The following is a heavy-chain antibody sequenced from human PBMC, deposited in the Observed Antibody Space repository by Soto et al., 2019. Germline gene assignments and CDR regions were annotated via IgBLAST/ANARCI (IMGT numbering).Heavy chain of an antibody. CDR2: INPSGGST. CDR3: AREKDIVVVPAAAYYYYGMDV. Sequence: QVQLVQSGAEVKKPGASVKVSCKASGYTFTSYYMHWVRQAPGQGLEWMGIINPSGGSTSYAQKFQGRVTMTRDTSTSTVYRELSSLRSEDTAVYYCAREKDIVVVPAAAYYYYGMDVWGQGTTVTVSS. J-gene: IGHJ6*02. V-gene: IGHV1-46*01. D-gene: IGHD2-2*01. CDR1: GYTFTSYY.